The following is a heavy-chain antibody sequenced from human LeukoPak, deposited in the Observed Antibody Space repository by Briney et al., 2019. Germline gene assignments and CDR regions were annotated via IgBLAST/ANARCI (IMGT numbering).Heavy chain of an antibody. CDR1: GGSISSYY. CDR3: ARGGLISLANTPLGAFDI. J-gene: IGHJ3*02. D-gene: IGHD3/OR15-3a*01. Sequence: PSETLSLTCTVSGGSISSYYWSWIRQPAGKGLEWIGRIYTSGSTNYSPSLRSRVTMSVDTSKNQFSLQLNSVTPEDTAVYYCARGGLISLANTPLGAFDIWGQGTMVSVSS. V-gene: IGHV4-4*07. CDR2: IYTSGST.